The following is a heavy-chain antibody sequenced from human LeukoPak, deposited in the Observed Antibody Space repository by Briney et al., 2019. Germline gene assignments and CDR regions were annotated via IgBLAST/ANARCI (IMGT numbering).Heavy chain of an antibody. CDR3: ARERQDTILHSGAFDI. Sequence: PGGSLRLSCAASGFSFSAYFMHWVRQPPGKGLEWVADIASDGSNTFYVEAVEGRFTISRDNSKNTLYLQMNSLRAEDTAVDFCARERQDTILHSGAFDIWGQGTMVTVSS. J-gene: IGHJ3*02. V-gene: IGHV3-30-3*01. D-gene: IGHD2-21*01. CDR2: IASDGSNT. CDR1: GFSFSAYF.